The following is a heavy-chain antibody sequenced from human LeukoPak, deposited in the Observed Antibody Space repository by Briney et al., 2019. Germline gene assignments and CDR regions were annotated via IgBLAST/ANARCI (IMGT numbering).Heavy chain of an antibody. CDR1: GFTFSGSA. D-gene: IGHD1-26*01. Sequence: GGSLRLSCAASGFTFSGSAMHWVRQAPGKGLEWVGRIRSKANSYATAYAASVKGRFTISRDDSKNTAYLQMNSLKTEDTAVYYCTSLFSGSYYEDYWGQGTLVTVSS. V-gene: IGHV3-73*01. CDR3: TSLFSGSYYEDY. J-gene: IGHJ4*02. CDR2: IRSKANSYAT.